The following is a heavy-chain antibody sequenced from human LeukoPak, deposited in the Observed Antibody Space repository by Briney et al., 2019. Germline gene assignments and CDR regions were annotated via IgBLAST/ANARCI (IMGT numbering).Heavy chain of an antibody. V-gene: IGHV3-23*01. CDR3: AKGLWGAYYYGMDV. D-gene: IGHD3-16*01. Sequence: GGSLRLSCAASGFIFGNYAMSWVRQAPGKGLEWVSVISGSGVTIDYADSVMGRFTISRDNSKNTLYLQLDSLRAEDTAVYLCAKGLWGAYYYGMDVWGQGTTVTVSS. CDR1: GFIFGNYA. CDR2: ISGSGVTI. J-gene: IGHJ6*02.